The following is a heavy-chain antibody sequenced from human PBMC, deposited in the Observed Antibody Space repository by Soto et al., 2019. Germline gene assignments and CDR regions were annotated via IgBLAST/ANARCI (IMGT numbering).Heavy chain of an antibody. CDR2: ISWNSGSI. J-gene: IGHJ3*02. V-gene: IGHV3-9*01. CDR1: GFTFDDYA. CDR3: AKDSGYNWMGDDAFDI. Sequence: EVQLVEPGGGLVQPGRSLRLSCAASGFTFDDYAMHWVRQAPGKGLEWVSGISWNSGSIGYADSVKGRFTISRDNAKNSLYLQMNSLRAEDTALYYCAKDSGYNWMGDDAFDIWGQGTMVTVSS. D-gene: IGHD1-20*01.